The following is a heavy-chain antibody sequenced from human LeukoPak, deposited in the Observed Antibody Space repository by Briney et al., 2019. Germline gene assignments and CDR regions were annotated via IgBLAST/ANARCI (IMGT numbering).Heavy chain of an antibody. CDR2: ISSSGSTI. Sequence: GGSLRLSCGASGFTFSSYSINWDRQAPGKGLEGVAYISSSGSTIYYADSVKGRFTISRDNAKNSLYLQMNSLRAEDTALYYCAKGKLAAGFDYWGQGTLVTVSS. CDR1: GFTFSSYS. J-gene: IGHJ4*02. V-gene: IGHV3-48*04. CDR3: AKGKLAAGFDY. D-gene: IGHD6-13*01.